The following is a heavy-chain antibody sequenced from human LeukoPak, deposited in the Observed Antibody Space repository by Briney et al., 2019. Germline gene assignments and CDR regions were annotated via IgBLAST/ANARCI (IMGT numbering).Heavy chain of an antibody. Sequence: SETLSLTCTVSGGSISSYYWSWIRQPPGKGLEWIGYIYYSGSTDYNPSLKSRVTISVDTSRNQFSLRLSSVTAADTAVYYCVRGSGYYNWFDPWGQGTLVTVSS. D-gene: IGHD3-3*01. J-gene: IGHJ5*02. V-gene: IGHV4-59*01. CDR1: GGSISSYY. CDR2: IYYSGST. CDR3: VRGSGYYNWFDP.